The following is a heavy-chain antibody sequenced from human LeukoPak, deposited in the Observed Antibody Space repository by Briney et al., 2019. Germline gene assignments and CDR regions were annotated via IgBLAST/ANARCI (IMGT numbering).Heavy chain of an antibody. D-gene: IGHD1-26*01. J-gene: IGHJ4*02. CDR3: ARVGSSIVGASDY. V-gene: IGHV1-46*01. CDR1: GYTFTSYY. Sequence: AASVTVSCKASGYTFTSYYMHWVRQAPGQGLEWMGIINPSGGSTSYAQKFQGRVTMTRDMSTSTVYMELSSLRSEDTAVYYCARVGSSIVGASDYWGQGTLVTGSS. CDR2: INPSGGST.